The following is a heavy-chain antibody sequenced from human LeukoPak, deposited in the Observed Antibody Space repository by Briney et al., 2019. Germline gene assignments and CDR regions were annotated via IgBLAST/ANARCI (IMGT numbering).Heavy chain of an antibody. J-gene: IGHJ6*04. V-gene: IGHV3-30*18. Sequence: GGSLRLSCAASGFTFSSYGMHWVRQAPGKGLEWVAVISYDGSNKYYADSVKGRFTISRDNSKNTLYLQMNSLRAEDTAVYYCAKDRALYCSSTSCDGSYGMDVWGKGTTVTVSS. CDR1: GFTFSSYG. CDR3: AKDRALYCSSTSCDGSYGMDV. CDR2: ISYDGSNK. D-gene: IGHD2-2*01.